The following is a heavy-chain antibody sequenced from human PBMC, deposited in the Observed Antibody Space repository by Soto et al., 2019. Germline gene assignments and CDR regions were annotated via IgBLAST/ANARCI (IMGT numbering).Heavy chain of an antibody. V-gene: IGHV4-4*02. CDR2: IYHSGST. D-gene: IGHD5-12*01. Sequence: SETLSLTCAVSSGSISSSNWWSWVCQPPGKGLEWIGEIYHSGSTNYNPSLKSRVTISVDKSKNQFSLKLSSVTAADTAVYYCARDPGGGYNYFDYWGQGTLVTVSS. J-gene: IGHJ4*02. CDR3: ARDPGGGYNYFDY. CDR1: SGSISSSNW.